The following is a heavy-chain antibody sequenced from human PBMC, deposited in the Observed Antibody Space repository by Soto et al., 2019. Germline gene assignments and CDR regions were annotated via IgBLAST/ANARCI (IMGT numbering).Heavy chain of an antibody. D-gene: IGHD3-10*01. CDR2: IWYDGSNK. CDR1: GFTFSSYG. CDR3: ARGGGLWFGELLPSQEGFDY. J-gene: IGHJ4*02. Sequence: QVQLVESGGGVVQPGRSLRLSCAASGFTFSSYGMHWVRQAPGKGLEWVAVIWYDGSNKYYADSVKGRFTISRDNSKNTLYVQMNSLRAEDTAVYYCARGGGLWFGELLPSQEGFDYWGKGTLVTVAS. V-gene: IGHV3-33*01.